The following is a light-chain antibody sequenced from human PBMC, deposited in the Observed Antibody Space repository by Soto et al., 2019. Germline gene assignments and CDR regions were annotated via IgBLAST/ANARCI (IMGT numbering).Light chain of an antibody. V-gene: IGLV1-40*01. CDR1: SSNIGAGYN. Sequence: QPVLTQPPSVSGAPGQRVTISCTGSSSNIGAGYNVHWYQQVPGTAPKLLIYGDSNRPSGVPDRFSGSKSGTTATLAITGLQAEDEADEYCQSYDSSLSGWLFGGGTKLTVL. CDR3: QSYDSSLSGWL. J-gene: IGLJ3*02. CDR2: GDS.